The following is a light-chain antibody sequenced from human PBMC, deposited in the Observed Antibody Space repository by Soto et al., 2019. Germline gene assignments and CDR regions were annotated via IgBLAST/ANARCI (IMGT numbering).Light chain of an antibody. CDR3: TLLTGISTYV. Sequence: QSALTQPASVSGSPRHSITISCTGNSSDVGGYNYVSWYQQHPGKAPKLMIYGVNNRPSGDSNRFPGSKSGNTASLTNSELRTESDVYYYCTLLTGISTYVFETGTKVTGL. CDR1: SSDVGGYNY. CDR2: GVN. J-gene: IGLJ1*01. V-gene: IGLV2-14*03.